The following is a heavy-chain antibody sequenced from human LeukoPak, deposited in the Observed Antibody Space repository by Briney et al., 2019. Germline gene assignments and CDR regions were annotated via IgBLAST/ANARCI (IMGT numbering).Heavy chain of an antibody. V-gene: IGHV3-23*01. CDR3: ARDLAGSSLGY. J-gene: IGHJ4*02. Sequence: GGTLRLSCAASGFTFSSYGMSWVRQAPGKGLEWVSAISGSGDSTYYADSVKGRFTISRDNAKNSLYLQMNSLTAEDTAVYFCARDLAGSSLGYWGQGTLVTVSS. D-gene: IGHD1-26*01. CDR2: ISGSGDST. CDR1: GFTFSSYG.